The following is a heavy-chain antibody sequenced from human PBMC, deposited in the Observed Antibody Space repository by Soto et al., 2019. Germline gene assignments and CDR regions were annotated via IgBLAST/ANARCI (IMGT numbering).Heavy chain of an antibody. J-gene: IGHJ6*02. CDR1: GGSISSGDYY. D-gene: IGHD3-10*01. V-gene: IGHV4-30-4*01. CDR2: IYYSGST. CDR3: ARVFIMVRGVIFDYYYGMDV. Sequence: PSETLSLTCTVSGGSISSGDYYWSWIRQPPGKGLEWIGYIYYSGSTYYNPSLKSRVTISVDTSKNQFSLKLSSVTAADTAVYYCARVFIMVRGVIFDYYYGMDVRGQGTTVTVSS.